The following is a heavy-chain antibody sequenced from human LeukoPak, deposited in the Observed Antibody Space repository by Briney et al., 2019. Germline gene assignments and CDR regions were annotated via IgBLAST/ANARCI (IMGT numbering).Heavy chain of an antibody. CDR2: MNPHSGKS. J-gene: IGHJ2*01. D-gene: IGHD1-14*01. Sequence: GASVKVSCTASGHSFTSFDINWVRQASGQGLEWMGWMNPHSGKSGFAQKFQGRVILTSNTSISTVYMELSSLRSEDSAIYYCARRNRAYWYFDLWGRGTPVTVSS. CDR1: GHSFTSFD. V-gene: IGHV1-8*01. CDR3: ARRNRAYWYFDL.